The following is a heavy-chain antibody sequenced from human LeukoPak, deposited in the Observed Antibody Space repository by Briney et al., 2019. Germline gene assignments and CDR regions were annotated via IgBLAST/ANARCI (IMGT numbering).Heavy chain of an antibody. Sequence: ASVKVSCKASGYTFTGYYMHWVRQAPGQGLEWMGIINPSGGSTSYAQKFQGRVTMTRDTSTSTVYMELSSLRSEDTAVYYCARDLSAIAAADDWGQGTLVTVSS. J-gene: IGHJ4*02. D-gene: IGHD6-13*01. CDR2: INPSGGST. V-gene: IGHV1-46*01. CDR1: GYTFTGYY. CDR3: ARDLSAIAAADD.